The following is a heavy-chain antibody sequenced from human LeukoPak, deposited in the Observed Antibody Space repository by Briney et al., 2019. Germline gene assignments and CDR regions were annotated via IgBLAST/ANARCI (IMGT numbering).Heavy chain of an antibody. Sequence: GESLQISCKGSGSSFSSYWIGWVRQVPGKGLEWMGIIHPGDSDTRYSPSFQGQVTMSVDKSISTAYLQWSSLKASDTAMYYCASAYYSSAFDYWGQGTLVTVSS. CDR3: ASAYYSSAFDY. CDR2: IHPGDSDT. J-gene: IGHJ4*01. CDR1: GSSFSSYW. D-gene: IGHD2-21*01. V-gene: IGHV5-51*01.